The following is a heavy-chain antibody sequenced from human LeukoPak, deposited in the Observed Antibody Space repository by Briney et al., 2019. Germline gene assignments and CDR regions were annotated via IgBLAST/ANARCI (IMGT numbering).Heavy chain of an antibody. CDR1: GFTFSSYA. V-gene: IGHV3-30*04. J-gene: IGHJ4*02. D-gene: IGHD3-22*01. Sequence: GGSLRLSCAASGFTFSSYAMHWVRQAPGKGLEWVAVISYDGSNKYYADSVKGRFTISRDNSKNTLYLQMNSLRAEDTAVYYCARFTVDYDSSGYHYWGQGTLVTVSS. CDR2: ISYDGSNK. CDR3: ARFTVDYDSSGYHY.